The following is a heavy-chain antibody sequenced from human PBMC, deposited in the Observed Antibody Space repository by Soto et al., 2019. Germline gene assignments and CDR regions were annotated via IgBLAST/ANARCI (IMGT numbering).Heavy chain of an antibody. CDR2: IYYGGTS. D-gene: IGHD5-12*01. J-gene: IGHJ4*02. CDR3: ARVQLRWLNSDY. V-gene: IGHV4-39*02. Sequence: QLHLQESGPGLVKPSETLSLTCTVSGGSISNSSYYWGWIRQPPGKGLEWIGHIYYGGTSYSNPSLKGRVTLSVDKSKNHFSLKLKSVTAADTAVYYGARVQLRWLNSDYWGQGTLVTVSS. CDR1: GGSISNSSYY.